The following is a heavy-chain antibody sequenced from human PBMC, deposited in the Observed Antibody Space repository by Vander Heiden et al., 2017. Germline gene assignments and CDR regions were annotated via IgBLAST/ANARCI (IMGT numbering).Heavy chain of an antibody. D-gene: IGHD2-15*01. CDR1: GFTFTNAW. J-gene: IGHJ4*02. CDR2: IKKKSDGGTT. V-gene: IGHV3-15*01. CDR3: STGYSVAVAATSRT. Sequence: EVQLVESGGGFVKPGGSLRLSCAVSGFTFTNAWLSWVRQAPGKGLEWVGRIKKKSDGGTTDYAAVVKGRFTISRDDSKNMLYLQMDGLKTEDTAVCYCSTGYSVAVAATSRTWGPGTLVTVSS.